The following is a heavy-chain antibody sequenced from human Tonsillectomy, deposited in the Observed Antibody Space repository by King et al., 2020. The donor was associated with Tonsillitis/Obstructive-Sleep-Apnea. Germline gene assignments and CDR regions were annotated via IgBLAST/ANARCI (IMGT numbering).Heavy chain of an antibody. J-gene: IGHJ3*02. V-gene: IGHV3-7*02. CDR3: AKYGTGTDNAFDI. Sequence: VQLVESGGDLVQPGGSLRLSCVASGFTLRSHWMSWVRQAPGKGLEWVANIKEDGSAKYYVDSVKGRFTISRDNAENSLWRQMNNLRAEDSAVYYCAKYGTGTDNAFDIWGQGTMVTVSS. CDR2: IKEDGSAK. CDR1: GFTLRSHW. D-gene: IGHD1-7*01.